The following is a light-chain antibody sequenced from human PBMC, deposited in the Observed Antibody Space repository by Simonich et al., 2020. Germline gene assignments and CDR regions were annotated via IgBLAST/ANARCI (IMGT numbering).Light chain of an antibody. J-gene: IGLJ2*01. CDR3: GADHGSGSNFVV. CDR2: VGTGGIVG. Sequence: QPVLTQPPSASASLGASVTLTCTLSSGYSNDKVDWYQQRPGKGPRFVMRVGTGGIVGSKGDGIPVRFSVLGSGLNRYLTIKNIQEEDGSDYHCGADHGSGSNFVVFGGGTKLTVL. V-gene: IGLV9-49*01. CDR1: SGYSNDK.